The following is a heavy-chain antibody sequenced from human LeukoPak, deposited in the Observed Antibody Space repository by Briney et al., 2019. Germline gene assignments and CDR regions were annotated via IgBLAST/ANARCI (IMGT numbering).Heavy chain of an antibody. CDR1: GGSISSYY. CDR3: ARDYFRIGFDY. J-gene: IGHJ4*02. CDR2: IYYSGST. V-gene: IGHV4-59*12. Sequence: KPSETLSLTCTVSGGSISSYYWSWIRQPPGKGLEWIGYIYYSGSTNYNPSLKSRVTISVDKSKNQFSLKLSSVTAADTAVYYCARDYFRIGFDYWGQGTLVTVSS. D-gene: IGHD2/OR15-2a*01.